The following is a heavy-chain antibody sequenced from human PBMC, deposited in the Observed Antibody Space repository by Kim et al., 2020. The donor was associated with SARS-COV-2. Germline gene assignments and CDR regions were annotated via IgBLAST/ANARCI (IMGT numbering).Heavy chain of an antibody. J-gene: IGHJ4*02. Sequence: GGSLRLSCAASGFTFSGSAMHWVRQASGKGLEWVGRIRSKANSYATAYAASVKGRFTISRDDSKNTAYLQMNSLKTEDTAVYYCTRLSFSSSWSLDYWGQGTLVTVSS. CDR3: TRLSFSSSWSLDY. V-gene: IGHV3-73*01. CDR1: GFTFSGSA. CDR2: IRSKANSYAT. D-gene: IGHD6-13*01.